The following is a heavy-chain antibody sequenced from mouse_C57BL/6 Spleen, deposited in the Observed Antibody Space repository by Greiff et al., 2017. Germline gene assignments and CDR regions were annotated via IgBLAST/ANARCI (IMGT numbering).Heavy chain of an antibody. CDR3: TGSGFDY. D-gene: IGHD1-3*01. Sequence: EVKLVESGGGLVQPGGSMKLSCVASGFTFSNYWMNWVRQSPEKGLEWVAQIRLKSDNYATHYAESVKGRFTISRDDSKRSVYLQMNHLRAEDTGIYYCTGSGFDYWGQGTTLTVSS. V-gene: IGHV6-3*01. CDR2: IRLKSDNYAT. CDR1: GFTFSNYW. J-gene: IGHJ2*01.